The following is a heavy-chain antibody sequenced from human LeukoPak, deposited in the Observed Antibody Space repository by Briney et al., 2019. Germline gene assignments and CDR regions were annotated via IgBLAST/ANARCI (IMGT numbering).Heavy chain of an antibody. Sequence: GGSLRLSCAASGFTFSSYWMSWVRQAPGKGLEWVANIKQDGSEKYYVDSVKGRFTISRDNARNSLYLQMNSLRAEDTAVYYCVRAGYYGSGSPDYFDYWGQGTLVTVSS. J-gene: IGHJ4*02. CDR3: VRAGYYGSGSPDYFDY. CDR1: GFTFSSYW. CDR2: IKQDGSEK. D-gene: IGHD3-10*01. V-gene: IGHV3-7*01.